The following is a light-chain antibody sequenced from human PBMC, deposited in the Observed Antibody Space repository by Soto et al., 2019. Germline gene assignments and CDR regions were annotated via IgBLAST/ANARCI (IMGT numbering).Light chain of an antibody. Sequence: DIQMTQSPSTLSASVEDKVTITCRASQSISGWLAWYQQKPGKAPKLLIYKASSSESGVPSRFSGSGSGIDFTLTISNLQPDDFAPYYCQQYYTFPFTFGPGTKVDIK. CDR2: KAS. CDR3: QQYYTFPFT. V-gene: IGKV1-5*03. J-gene: IGKJ3*01. CDR1: QSISGW.